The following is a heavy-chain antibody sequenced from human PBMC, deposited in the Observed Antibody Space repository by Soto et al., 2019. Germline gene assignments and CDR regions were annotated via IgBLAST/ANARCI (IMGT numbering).Heavy chain of an antibody. CDR3: SAGSIWFGEFGYYYYGMDV. CDR2: IVVGSGNT. Sequence: SVKVSCKASGFTFTSSAVQWVRQARGQRLEWIGWIVVGSGNTNYAQKFQERVTITRDMSTSTAYMELSSLRSEDTAVYYCSAGSIWFGEFGYYYYGMDVWGQGTTVTVSS. V-gene: IGHV1-58*01. CDR1: GFTFTSSA. D-gene: IGHD3-10*01. J-gene: IGHJ6*02.